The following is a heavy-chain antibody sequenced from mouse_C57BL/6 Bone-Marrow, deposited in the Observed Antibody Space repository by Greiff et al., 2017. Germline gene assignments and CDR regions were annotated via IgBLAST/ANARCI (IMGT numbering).Heavy chain of an antibody. D-gene: IGHD1-1*01. CDR1: GFNIKDDY. Sequence: EVQLQQSGAELVRPGASVKLSCTASGFNIKDDYMHWVKQRPEKGLEWIGWIDPENGDTEYASKFQGKATITADTSSNTAYLQLSSLTSEDTAVYYCTTTVVAFDYWGQGTTLTVSA. J-gene: IGHJ2*01. V-gene: IGHV14-4*01. CDR3: TTTVVAFDY. CDR2: IDPENGDT.